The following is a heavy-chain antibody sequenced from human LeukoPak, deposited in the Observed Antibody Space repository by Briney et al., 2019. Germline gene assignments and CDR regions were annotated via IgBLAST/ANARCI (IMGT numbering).Heavy chain of an antibody. CDR2: IYTSGST. CDR1: GGSISSGSYY. CDR3: AIEMATTARFDY. D-gene: IGHD5-24*01. Sequence: PSETLSLTCTVSGGSISSGSYYWSWIRQPAGKGLEWIGRIYTSGSTNYNPSLKSRVTISVDTSKNQFSLKLSSVTAADTAVYYCAIEMATTARFDYWGQGTLVTVSS. V-gene: IGHV4-61*02. J-gene: IGHJ4*02.